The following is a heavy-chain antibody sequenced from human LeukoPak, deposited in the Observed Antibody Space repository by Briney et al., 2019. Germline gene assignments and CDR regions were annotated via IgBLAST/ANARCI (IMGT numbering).Heavy chain of an antibody. Sequence: PGGSLRLSCAASGFTFSSYAMHWVRQAPGKGLEYVSAISSNGGSTYYANSEKGRFTISRDNSKNTLYLQMGSLRAEDMAVYYCATTFLYYVVFDYWGQGTLVTVSS. D-gene: IGHD3-10*02. CDR3: ATTFLYYVVFDY. V-gene: IGHV3-64*01. CDR2: ISSNGGST. J-gene: IGHJ4*02. CDR1: GFTFSSYA.